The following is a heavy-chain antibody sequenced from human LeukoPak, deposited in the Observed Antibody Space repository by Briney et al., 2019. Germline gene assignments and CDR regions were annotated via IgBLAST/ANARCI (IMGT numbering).Heavy chain of an antibody. Sequence: ASVKVSCKASGYTFTGYYIHRGRQAPGQGLEWMGWINPNSGGTNYAQKFQGRVTMTRDTSISTAYMELSRLRSDDTAVYYCARDYAGAIDYWGQGTLVTVSS. D-gene: IGHD1-26*01. V-gene: IGHV1-2*02. CDR1: GYTFTGYY. J-gene: IGHJ4*02. CDR2: INPNSGGT. CDR3: ARDYAGAIDY.